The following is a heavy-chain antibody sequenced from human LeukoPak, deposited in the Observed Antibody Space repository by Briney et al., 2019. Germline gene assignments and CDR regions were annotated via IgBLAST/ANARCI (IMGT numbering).Heavy chain of an antibody. CDR2: IYYSGST. CDR3: ARVDGPDSSGYPYDY. J-gene: IGHJ4*02. CDR1: GGSISSYY. V-gene: IGHV4-59*01. D-gene: IGHD3-22*01. Sequence: PSETLSLTCTVSGGSISSYYWSWLRQPPGKGLEWIGYIYYSGSTNYNPSLKSRVTISVDTSKNQFSLKLSSVTAADTAVYYCARVDGPDSSGYPYDYWGQGTLVTVSS.